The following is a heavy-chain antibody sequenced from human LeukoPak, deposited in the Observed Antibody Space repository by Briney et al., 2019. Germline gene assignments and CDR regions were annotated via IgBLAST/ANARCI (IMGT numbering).Heavy chain of an antibody. CDR3: ARGSLGFGYYMAV. D-gene: IGHD3-16*01. V-gene: IGHV3-66*01. Sequence: GXSLRLSCAASGFTVSSNYMSWVRQAPGKGLEWVSVLYSGGTTYYSDSVKGRFTISRDNAKNSLYLQMNSLRAEDTAIYYCARGSLGFGYYMAVWGKGTTVTVSS. J-gene: IGHJ6*03. CDR1: GFTVSSNY. CDR2: LYSGGTT.